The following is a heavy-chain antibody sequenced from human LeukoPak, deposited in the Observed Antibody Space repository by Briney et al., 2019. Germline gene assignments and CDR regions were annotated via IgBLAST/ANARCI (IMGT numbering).Heavy chain of an antibody. V-gene: IGHV3-53*01. Sequence: GGSLRLSCAASGFVVSSNYMSWVRQAPGKGLEYVSVIYSDGTTKYADSVKGRFSISRDNSKNTLYLQMNSLRAEDTAVYYCARDYDSSGYYQDYWGQGTLVTVSS. CDR1: GFVVSSNY. D-gene: IGHD3-22*01. CDR2: IYSDGTT. CDR3: ARDYDSSGYYQDY. J-gene: IGHJ4*02.